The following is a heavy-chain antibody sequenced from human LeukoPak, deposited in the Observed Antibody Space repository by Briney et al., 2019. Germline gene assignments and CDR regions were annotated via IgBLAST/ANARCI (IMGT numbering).Heavy chain of an antibody. CDR3: ARDPHSDWNWFDP. D-gene: IGHD3/OR15-3a*01. V-gene: IGHV1-69*01. CDR2: TIPIFGTA. Sequence: GASVKVSCKASGGTFSSYAISWVRQAPGQGLEWMGGTIPIFGTANYAQKFQGRVTITADESTSTAYMELSSLRSEDTAVYYCARDPHSDWNWFDPWGQGTLVTVSS. CDR1: GGTFSSYA. J-gene: IGHJ5*02.